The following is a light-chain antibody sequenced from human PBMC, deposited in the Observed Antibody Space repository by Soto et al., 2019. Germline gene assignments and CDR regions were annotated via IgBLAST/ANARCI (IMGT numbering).Light chain of an antibody. J-gene: IGLJ1*01. CDR3: QSYDGSLRGSV. Sequence: QSVLTQPPSVSGAPGQTVTISCAGSSSNIGPGFDVHWYQQVSGAAPKLLIYGNSNRPSGVPDRFSGSRSGTSASLAITGLQPEDEADYYCQSYDGSLRGSVLGHGTKVTVL. V-gene: IGLV1-40*01. CDR1: SSNIGPGFD. CDR2: GNS.